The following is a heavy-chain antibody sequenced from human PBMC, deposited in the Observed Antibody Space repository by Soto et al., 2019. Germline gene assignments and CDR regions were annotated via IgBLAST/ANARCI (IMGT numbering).Heavy chain of an antibody. J-gene: IGHJ4*02. CDR1: GGSISSYY. CDR2: IYYSGST. Sequence: QVQLQESGPGLVKPSETLSLTCTVSGGSISSYYWSWIRQPPGKGLEWIGYIYYSGSTNYNPSLTSRVTISVDTSTSQFSLNLSSVAAADTAVYYCARRYGDCFDYWGQGTLVTVSS. CDR3: ARRYGDCFDY. D-gene: IGHD4-17*01. V-gene: IGHV4-59*08.